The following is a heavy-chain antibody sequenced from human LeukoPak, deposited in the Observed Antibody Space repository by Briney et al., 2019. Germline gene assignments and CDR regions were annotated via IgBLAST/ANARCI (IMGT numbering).Heavy chain of an antibody. CDR1: GGSFSGYY. Sequence: SETLSLTCAVYGGSFSGYYWSWIRQPPGKGLEWSGEINHSGSTNYNPSLTSRVTISLDTSKTQFSLKLSSVTAADTAVYYCARGIGILYYNWFDPWGQGTLVTVSS. CDR2: INHSGST. V-gene: IGHV4-34*01. D-gene: IGHD2-8*01. CDR3: ARGIGILYYNWFDP. J-gene: IGHJ5*02.